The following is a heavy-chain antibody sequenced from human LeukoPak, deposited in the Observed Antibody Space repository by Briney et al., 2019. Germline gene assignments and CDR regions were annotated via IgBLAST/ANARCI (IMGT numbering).Heavy chain of an antibody. CDR2: ISYDGSNK. CDR1: GFTFSSYA. V-gene: IGHV3-30-3*01. J-gene: IGHJ3*02. Sequence: GRSLRLSCAASGFTFSSYAMHWVRQAPGKGLEWVAVISYDGSNKYYADSVKGRFTISRDNSKNTLYLQMNSLRAEDTAVYYCARDQRDDSSGYYYPLDAFDIWGQGTMVTVSS. CDR3: ARDQRDDSSGYYYPLDAFDI. D-gene: IGHD3-22*01.